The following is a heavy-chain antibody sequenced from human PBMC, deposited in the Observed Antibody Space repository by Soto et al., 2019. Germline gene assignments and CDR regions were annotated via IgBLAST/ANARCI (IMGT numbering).Heavy chain of an antibody. CDR3: ARSQQQLVPWFDP. Sequence: GGSLRLSCAASGFTFSSYGMHWVRQAPGKGLEWVAVIWYDGSNKYYADSVKGRFTISRDNSKNTLYLQMNNLRAEDTAVYYCARSQQQLVPWFDPWGQGTLVTVSS. D-gene: IGHD6-13*01. CDR1: GFTFSSYG. J-gene: IGHJ5*02. CDR2: IWYDGSNK. V-gene: IGHV3-33*01.